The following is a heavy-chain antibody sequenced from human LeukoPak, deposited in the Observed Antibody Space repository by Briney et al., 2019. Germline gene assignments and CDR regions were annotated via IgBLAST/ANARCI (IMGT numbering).Heavy chain of an antibody. J-gene: IGHJ5*02. CDR3: ARDSSGWYMMFDQ. CDR1: GDSVSSDSAA. CDR2: TFYRSKWYN. Sequence: SQTLSLTCALSGDSVSSDSAAWNWVRHSPSRGLDWLRWTFYRSKWYNDYALSVKSRITINADKAKNQFSLQLNSVTPEDTAVYYCARDSSGWYMMFDQWGQGTLVTVSS. D-gene: IGHD6-19*01. V-gene: IGHV6-1*01.